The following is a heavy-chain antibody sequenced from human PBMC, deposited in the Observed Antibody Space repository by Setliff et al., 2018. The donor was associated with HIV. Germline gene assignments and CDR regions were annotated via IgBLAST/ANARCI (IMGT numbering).Heavy chain of an antibody. CDR2: INHAGST. D-gene: IGHD3-3*01. Sequence: SETLSLTCTLYGASFSGYFWSWICQPPGKGLEWIGEINHAGSTNFNPSLKGRVTISVDMSKRQFSLHLTSVTAADTAVYYCATLSGPVDHWGQGTLVTVSS. CDR1: GASFSGYF. V-gene: IGHV4-34*01. J-gene: IGHJ4*02. CDR3: ATLSGPVDH.